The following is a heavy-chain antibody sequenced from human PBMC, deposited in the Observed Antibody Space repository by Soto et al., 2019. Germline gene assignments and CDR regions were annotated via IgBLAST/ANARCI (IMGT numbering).Heavy chain of an antibody. CDR3: ARGGDGYNW. Sequence: GGSLRLSCAASGFTFSNFAMSWVRQALGKGLEWVSHISGSGGAIYYADSVKGRFTISRDNVKNSLSLQMNSLRDEDTAVYYCARGGDGYNWWGQGTLVTVSS. J-gene: IGHJ4*02. CDR2: ISGSGGAI. D-gene: IGHD5-12*01. CDR1: GFTFSNFA. V-gene: IGHV3-48*02.